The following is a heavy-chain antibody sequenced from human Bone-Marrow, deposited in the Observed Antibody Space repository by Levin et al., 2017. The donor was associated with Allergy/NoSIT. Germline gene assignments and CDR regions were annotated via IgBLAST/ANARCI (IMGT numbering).Heavy chain of an antibody. CDR3: ARDGYLGSCSSTSCPDFFDL. D-gene: IGHD2-2*01. V-gene: IGHV7-4-1*02. J-gene: IGHJ4*02. Sequence: GASVKVSCRASGYNFTNYLINWLRQAPGQGFEWMGWINTKTGNPRFARGFTGRFVFSLDTSVKTTYLQISGLKPEDTAVYYCARDGYLGSCSSTSCPDFFDLWGQGTLVTVSS. CDR2: INTKTGNP. CDR1: GYNFTNYL.